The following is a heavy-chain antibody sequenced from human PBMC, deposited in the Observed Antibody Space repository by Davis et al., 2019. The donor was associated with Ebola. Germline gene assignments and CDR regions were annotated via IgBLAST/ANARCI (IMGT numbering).Heavy chain of an antibody. Sequence: ASVKVSCKASGYIFTGYYMHWVRQAPGQGLEWMGIINPNSGGTNYAQKFQGRVTMTRDTSISTAYMELSRLRSDDTAVYYCARGRGHYESSGGDFWGQGTLVTVSS. CDR1: GYIFTGYY. J-gene: IGHJ4*02. CDR2: INPNSGGT. D-gene: IGHD3-22*01. V-gene: IGHV1-2*02. CDR3: ARGRGHYESSGGDF.